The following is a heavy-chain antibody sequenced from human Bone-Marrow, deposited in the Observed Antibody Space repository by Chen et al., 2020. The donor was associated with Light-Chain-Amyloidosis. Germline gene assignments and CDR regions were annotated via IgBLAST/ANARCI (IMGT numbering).Heavy chain of an antibody. CDR2: VTKSGDKT. CDR3: ARKWGDFDL. V-gene: IGHV3-23*04. J-gene: IGHJ4*02. Sequence: EVQLVESGGDLVQPGGSLRLSCAASGFTFSTYSMNWARQAPGKGLEWVSSVTKSGDKTYYTNSVKGRFTISRDNSKNTLDLQMNSLRVEDTAIYYCARKWGDFDLWGQGTLVTVSS. CDR1: GFTFSTYS. D-gene: IGHD1-26*01.